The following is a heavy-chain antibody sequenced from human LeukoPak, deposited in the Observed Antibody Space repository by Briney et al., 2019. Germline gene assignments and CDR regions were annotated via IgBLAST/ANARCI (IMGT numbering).Heavy chain of an antibody. CDR3: AREIVGGFNPGAY. Sequence: SETLSLTCTVSPDSTTSNFWSWVRQPPGKGLEWIGEIHRSGSTNYNPSLQSRVTISIDRSKNQNALELSSVTAADTAVYYCAREIVGGFNPGAYWGQGTLVTVSS. CDR2: IHRSGST. V-gene: IGHV4-4*02. CDR1: PDSTTSNF. D-gene: IGHD1-14*01. J-gene: IGHJ4*02.